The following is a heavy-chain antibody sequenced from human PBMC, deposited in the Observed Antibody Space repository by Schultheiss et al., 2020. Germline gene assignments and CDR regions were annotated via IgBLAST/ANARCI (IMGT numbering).Heavy chain of an antibody. CDR1: GGSISSYY. Sequence: SETLSLTCTVSGGSISSYYWSWIRQPPGKGLEWIGYIYYSGSTNYNPSLKSRVTISVDTSKNQFSLKLSSVTAADTAVYYCARRSYYYYGMDVWGQGTTVTVSS. V-gene: IGHV4-59*01. J-gene: IGHJ6*02. CDR2: IYYSGST. CDR3: ARRSYYYYGMDV.